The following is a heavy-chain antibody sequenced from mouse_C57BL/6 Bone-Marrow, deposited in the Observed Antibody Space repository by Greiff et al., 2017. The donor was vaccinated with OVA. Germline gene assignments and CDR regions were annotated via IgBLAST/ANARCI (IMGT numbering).Heavy chain of an antibody. CDR3: ARSIYYDYDVWFAY. CDR2: IHPNSGST. Sequence: VQLQQPGAELVKPGASVKLSCKASGYTFTSYWMHWVKQRPGQGLEWIGMIHPNSGSTNYNEKFKSKATLTVDKSSSTASMQLGSLTSEDSAVYYCARSIYYDYDVWFAYWGQGTLVTVSA. V-gene: IGHV1-64*01. CDR1: GYTFTSYW. D-gene: IGHD2-4*01. J-gene: IGHJ3*01.